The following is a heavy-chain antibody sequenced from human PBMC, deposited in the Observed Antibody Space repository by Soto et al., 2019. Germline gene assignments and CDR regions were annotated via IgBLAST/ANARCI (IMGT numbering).Heavy chain of an antibody. V-gene: IGHV3-30*18. Sequence: QVQLVGSGGGVVQPGRSLRLSCAGSGFTFSNYGLHWVRQAPGKGLEWVAVISYDGSHKYYADSVKGRFTISRDNSNNMLYLQMDSLRAEDTAVYYCAKDGAPRYCSRSSCHPAGAYWGQGTLLTVSS. J-gene: IGHJ4*02. CDR2: ISYDGSHK. D-gene: IGHD2-15*01. CDR3: AKDGAPRYCSRSSCHPAGAY. CDR1: GFTFSNYG.